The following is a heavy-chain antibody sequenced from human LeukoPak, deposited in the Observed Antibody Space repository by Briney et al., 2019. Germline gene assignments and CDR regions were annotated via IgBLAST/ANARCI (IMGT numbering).Heavy chain of an antibody. V-gene: IGHV4-59*08. CDR3: ARHIGGVDYY. CDR2: IYYTGST. CDR1: GGSISSYY. J-gene: IGHJ4*02. Sequence: SETLSLTCTVSGGSISSYYWSWIRQPPGKGLEWVGYIYYTGSTNYNPSLKSRITISVDTSKNQFSLKLSSVTAADTAMYYCARHIGGVDYYWGQGALVTVSS. D-gene: IGHD2-8*01.